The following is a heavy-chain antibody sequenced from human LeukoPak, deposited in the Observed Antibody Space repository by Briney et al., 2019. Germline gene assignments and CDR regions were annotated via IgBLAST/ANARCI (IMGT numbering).Heavy chain of an antibody. CDR1: GYTFTSYD. V-gene: IGHV1-8*03. Sequence: ASVKVSCKASGYTFTSYDINWVRQATGQGLEWMGWMNPNSGNTGYAQKFQGRVTITRNTSISTAYMELSSLRSEDTAVYYCARGPLGFLEWPYDYWGQGTLVTVSS. CDR2: MNPNSGNT. D-gene: IGHD3-3*01. CDR3: ARGPLGFLEWPYDY. J-gene: IGHJ4*02.